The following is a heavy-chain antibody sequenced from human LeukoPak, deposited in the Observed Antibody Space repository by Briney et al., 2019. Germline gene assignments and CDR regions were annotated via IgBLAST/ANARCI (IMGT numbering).Heavy chain of an antibody. Sequence: PGGSLRLSCAASGFTFSDYWMHWVRQAPGKGLVWVSRIDSDGSTTTYADSVKGRFTISRDNAKNTLYLQMNSLRAEDTAVYYCTRAYYYTSSGDDYWGQGTRVTVSS. CDR3: TRAYYYTSSGDDY. D-gene: IGHD3-22*01. V-gene: IGHV3-74*01. CDR2: IDSDGSTT. J-gene: IGHJ4*02. CDR1: GFTFSDYW.